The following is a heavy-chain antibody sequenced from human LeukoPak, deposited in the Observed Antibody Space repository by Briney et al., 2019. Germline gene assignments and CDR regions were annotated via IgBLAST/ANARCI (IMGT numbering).Heavy chain of an antibody. V-gene: IGHV4-38-2*01. D-gene: IGHD6-6*01. Sequence: PSETLSPTCAVSGYSISSGYYWGWIRQPPGKGLEWIGSIYHSGSTYYNPSLKSRVTISVDTSKNQFSLKLSSVTAADTAVYYCASVGIAVRPGAFDIWGQGTMVTVSS. J-gene: IGHJ3*02. CDR3: ASVGIAVRPGAFDI. CDR2: IYHSGST. CDR1: GYSISSGYY.